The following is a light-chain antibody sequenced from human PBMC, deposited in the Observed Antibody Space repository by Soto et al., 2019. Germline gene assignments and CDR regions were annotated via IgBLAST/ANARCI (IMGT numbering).Light chain of an antibody. Sequence: QSVLTQAPSASGTPGQMVTISCSGSTSNIETNPVNWYQHLPGTAPKLLIFGNNQRPSGVPDRFSGSKSGTAASLAISGLQSEDEADYYCSAWDANLNGPVLGGGTKLTVL. V-gene: IGLV1-44*01. J-gene: IGLJ2*01. CDR1: TSNIETNP. CDR3: SAWDANLNGPV. CDR2: GNN.